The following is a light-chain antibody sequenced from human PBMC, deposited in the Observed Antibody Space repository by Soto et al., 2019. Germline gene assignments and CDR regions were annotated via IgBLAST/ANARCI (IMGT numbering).Light chain of an antibody. CDR1: QSVSIL. Sequence: EIVMTPSPATLSVSPVERETLSCRASQSVSILLAWYQQKPGQAHRLLIHGATTRATGIPARFSGSGSGTEFTLTISSLQSEEFAVYYCQQYNNWPRTFVQGTKVDIK. J-gene: IGKJ1*01. CDR2: GAT. CDR3: QQYNNWPRT. V-gene: IGKV3-15*01.